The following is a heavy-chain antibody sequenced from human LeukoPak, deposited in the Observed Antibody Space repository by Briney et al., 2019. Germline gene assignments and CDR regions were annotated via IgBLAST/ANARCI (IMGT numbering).Heavy chain of an antibody. Sequence: PSETLSLTCAVYGGSFSGYYWSWIRQPPGKGLEWIGEINHSGSTNYNPSLKSRVTISVDTSKNQFSLKLSSVTAADTAVYYCSRGSMTKVYYYMDVGGKGTTVPVSS. J-gene: IGHJ6*03. CDR1: GGSFSGYY. V-gene: IGHV4-34*01. CDR3: SRGSMTKVYYYMDV. D-gene: IGHD2/OR15-2a*01. CDR2: INHSGST.